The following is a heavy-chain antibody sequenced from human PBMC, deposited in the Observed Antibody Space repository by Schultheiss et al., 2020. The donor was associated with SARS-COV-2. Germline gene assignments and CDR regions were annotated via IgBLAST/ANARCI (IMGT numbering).Heavy chain of an antibody. J-gene: IGHJ5*02. D-gene: IGHD3-22*01. CDR2: INHSGST. CDR1: GDSISSSTYY. Sequence: SETLSLTCTVSGDSISSSTYYWGWIRQPPGKGLEWIGEINHSGSTNYNPSLKSRVTISVDTSKNQFSLKLSSVTAADTAVYYCARESGYYYDSSGYYSGWFDPWGQGTLVTVSS. V-gene: IGHV4-39*07. CDR3: ARESGYYYDSSGYYSGWFDP.